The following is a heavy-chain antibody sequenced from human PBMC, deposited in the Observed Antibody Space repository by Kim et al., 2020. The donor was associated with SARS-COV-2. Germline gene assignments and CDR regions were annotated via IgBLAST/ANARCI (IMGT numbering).Heavy chain of an antibody. V-gene: IGHV4-31*03. CDR3: ARAGRHYGSGSYYTLSWADGWHMDV. CDR2: IYYSGST. Sequence: SETLSLTCTVSGGSISSGGYYWSWIRQHPGKGLEWIGYIYYSGSTYYNPSLKSRVTISVDTSKNQFSLKLSSVTAADTAVYYCARAGRHYGSGSYYTLSWADGWHMDVWGQGTTVTVSS. CDR1: GGSISSGGYY. J-gene: IGHJ6*02. D-gene: IGHD3-10*01.